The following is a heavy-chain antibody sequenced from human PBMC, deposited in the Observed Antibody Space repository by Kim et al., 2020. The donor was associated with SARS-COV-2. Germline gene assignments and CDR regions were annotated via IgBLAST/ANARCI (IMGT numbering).Heavy chain of an antibody. J-gene: IGHJ3*02. CDR3: ARDDYGDYPFTVYAFDI. CDR2: IYYSGST. Sequence: SETLSLTCTVSGGSVSSGSYYWSWIRQPPGKGLEWIGYIYYSGSTNYNPSLKSRVTISVDTSKNQFSLKLSSVTAADTAVYYCARDDYGDYPFTVYAFDIWGQGTMVTVSS. D-gene: IGHD4-17*01. V-gene: IGHV4-61*01. CDR1: GGSVSSGSYY.